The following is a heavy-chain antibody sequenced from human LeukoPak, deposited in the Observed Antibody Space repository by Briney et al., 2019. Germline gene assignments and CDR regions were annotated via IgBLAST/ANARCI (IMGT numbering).Heavy chain of an antibody. Sequence: GGSLRLSCAASGFTFSSYGMRWVRQAPGKGLEWVSYISSSGDTIYYGDSVKGRLTISRDNAKNSLYLQMNSLRVEDTAVYYCAREPGECWGQGTLVTVSS. CDR2: ISSSGDTI. CDR1: GFTFSSYG. J-gene: IGHJ4*02. D-gene: IGHD3-10*01. V-gene: IGHV3-48*04. CDR3: AREPGEC.